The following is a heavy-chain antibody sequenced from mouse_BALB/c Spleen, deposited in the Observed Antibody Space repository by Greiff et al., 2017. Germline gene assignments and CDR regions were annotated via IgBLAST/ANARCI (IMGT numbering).Heavy chain of an antibody. Sequence: EVKLMESGGGLVKPGGSLKLSCAASGFTFSSYAMSWVRQTPEKRLEWVASISSGGSTYYPDSVKGRFTISRDNARNILYLQMSSLRSEDTAMYYCARSGYYGYAMDYWGQGTSVTVSS. CDR2: ISSGGST. D-gene: IGHD1-1*02. CDR1: GFTFSSYA. J-gene: IGHJ4*01. CDR3: ARSGYYGYAMDY. V-gene: IGHV5-6-5*01.